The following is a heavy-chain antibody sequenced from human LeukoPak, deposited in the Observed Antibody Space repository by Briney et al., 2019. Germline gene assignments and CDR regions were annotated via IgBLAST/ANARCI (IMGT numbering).Heavy chain of an antibody. CDR3: ARHVGLDTAMVTYYYMDV. D-gene: IGHD5-18*01. Sequence: SETLSLTCTVSGGSISSYYWSWIRQPPGKGLEWIGYIYYSGSTNYNPSLKSRVTISVDTSKNQFSLKLSSVTAADTAVYYCARHVGLDTAMVTYYYMDVWGKGTTVTVSS. CDR1: GGSISSYY. CDR2: IYYSGST. J-gene: IGHJ6*03. V-gene: IGHV4-59*08.